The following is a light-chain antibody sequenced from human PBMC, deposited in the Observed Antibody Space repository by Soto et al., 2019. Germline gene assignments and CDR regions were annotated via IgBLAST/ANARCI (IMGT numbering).Light chain of an antibody. V-gene: IGKV3-20*01. CDR3: QQYSSSPPEFT. Sequence: EIVLTQSPGTLSLSPGERATLSCRASQSISSNYLAWYQQRPGQAPMLLIFGASYRATGIPDRFSGSGSGTDFTLTISRLEPEDFAVYYCQQYSSSPPEFTFGPGTRVDSK. CDR2: GAS. CDR1: QSISSNY. J-gene: IGKJ3*01.